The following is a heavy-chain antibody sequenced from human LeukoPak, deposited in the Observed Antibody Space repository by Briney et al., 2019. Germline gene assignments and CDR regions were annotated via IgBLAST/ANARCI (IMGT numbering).Heavy chain of an antibody. CDR2: INHSGST. V-gene: IGHV4-34*01. CDR3: ARVDTAMVIGAFDI. Sequence: PSETLSLTCAVYGGSFSGYYWSWIRQPPGKGLEWIGEINHSGSTNYNPSLKSRVTISVDTSKNQFSLKLSSVTAADTAVYYCARVDTAMVIGAFDIWGQGTMVTVSS. D-gene: IGHD5-18*01. J-gene: IGHJ3*02. CDR1: GGSFSGYY.